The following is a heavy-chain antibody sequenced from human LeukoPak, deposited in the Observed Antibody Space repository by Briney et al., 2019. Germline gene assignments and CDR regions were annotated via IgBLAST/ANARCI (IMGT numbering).Heavy chain of an antibody. J-gene: IGHJ4*02. V-gene: IGHV6-1*01. CDR1: GDSVSSNSAA. CDR2: TYYRSRWNT. CDR3: ARDVGRGWSSFDF. Sequence: SQTLSLTCAISGDSVSSNSAAWNWIRQSPSRGLEWLGRTYYRSRWNTDYAVSVNSRITINPDTSKNHFSLHLNSVTPEDTAVYYCARDVGRGWSSFDFWGQGTLVTVSS. D-gene: IGHD6-19*01.